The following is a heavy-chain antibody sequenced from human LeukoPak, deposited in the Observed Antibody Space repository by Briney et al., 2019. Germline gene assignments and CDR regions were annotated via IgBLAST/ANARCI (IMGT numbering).Heavy chain of an antibody. CDR1: GYTFTCYY. J-gene: IGHJ4*02. CDR3: ARGDGEDAYNFFDY. CDR2: INPNSGGT. V-gene: IGHV1-2*02. D-gene: IGHD5-24*01. Sequence: ASVTVSFKSSGYTFTCYYMHWVRQAPGQGLEWMGWINPNSGGTNYAQKFQGRVTMTRDTSISAAYMELSRLILDDTAVYYCARGDGEDAYNFFDYWGQGTLVTVSS.